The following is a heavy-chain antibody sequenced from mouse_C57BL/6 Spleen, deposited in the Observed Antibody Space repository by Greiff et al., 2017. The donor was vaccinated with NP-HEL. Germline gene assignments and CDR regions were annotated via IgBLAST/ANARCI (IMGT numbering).Heavy chain of an antibody. V-gene: IGHV5-6*02. Sequence: EVMLVESGGDLVKPGGSLKLSCAASGFTFSSYGMSWVRQTPDKRLEWVATISSGGSYTYYPDSVKGRFTISRDNAKNTLYLQMSSLKSEDTAMYYCARRRDYYGSSYWYFDVWGTGTTVTVSS. CDR2: ISSGGSYT. CDR3: ARRRDYYGSSYWYFDV. CDR1: GFTFSSYG. J-gene: IGHJ1*03. D-gene: IGHD1-1*01.